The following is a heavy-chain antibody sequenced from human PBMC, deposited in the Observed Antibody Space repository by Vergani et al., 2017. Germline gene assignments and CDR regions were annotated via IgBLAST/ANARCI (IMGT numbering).Heavy chain of an antibody. D-gene: IGHD3-10*01. CDR3: ARLKQRFGEPGDY. V-gene: IGHV4-38-2*01. CDR1: GYSISSGYY. CDR2: IYHSGST. Sequence: QVQLQESGPGLVKPSETLSLTCAVSGYSISSGYYWGWIRQPPGKGLEWIGSIYHSGSTYYNPSLRSRVTISLDTSKNHFSLNLSSVTAADTAVYYCARLKQRFGEPGDYWGQGTLVTVSS. J-gene: IGHJ4*02.